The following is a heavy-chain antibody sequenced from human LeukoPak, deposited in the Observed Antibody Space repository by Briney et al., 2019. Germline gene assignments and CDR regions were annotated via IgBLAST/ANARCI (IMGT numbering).Heavy chain of an antibody. CDR3: AREAPTGIAVAPAY. CDR1: GFTFSSYG. Sequence: GGSLRLSCAASGFTFSSYGMHWVRQAPGKGLEWVAYTQYDGSNEQYADSVKGRFSISRDSSKNILYLQMNSLRAEDTAVYYCAREAPTGIAVAPAYWGQGTLVTVSS. D-gene: IGHD6-19*01. J-gene: IGHJ4*02. V-gene: IGHV3-30*02. CDR2: TQYDGSNE.